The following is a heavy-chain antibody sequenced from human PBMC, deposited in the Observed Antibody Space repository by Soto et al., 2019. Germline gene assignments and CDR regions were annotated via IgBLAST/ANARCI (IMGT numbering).Heavy chain of an antibody. CDR2: IQYNGYS. CDR1: GGSITNYY. D-gene: IGHD1-26*01. CDR3: ARHGLGSLHGLVDV. J-gene: IGHJ6*02. Sequence: QVQLQESGPGLVKPSETLSLTCTVSGGSITNYYCCWFRQPPGKGLEWIGYIQYNGYSAYNLSLKRRVTMSMDTSKTQFSLMLESVTATDTAVYYCARHGLGSLHGLVDVWGQGTTVIVSS. V-gene: IGHV4-59*08.